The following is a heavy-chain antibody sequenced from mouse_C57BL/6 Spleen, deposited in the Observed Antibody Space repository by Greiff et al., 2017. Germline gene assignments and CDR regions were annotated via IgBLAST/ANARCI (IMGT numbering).Heavy chain of an antibody. CDR1: GFTFTDYY. CDR2: IRNKANGYTT. CDR3: ARSNLGYFDV. V-gene: IGHV7-3*01. J-gene: IGHJ1*03. Sequence: EVKLVESGGGLVQPGGSLSLSCAASGFTFTDYYMSWVRQPPGKALEWLGFIRNKANGYTTEYSASVKGRFTISRDNSQSILYLQMNALRAEDSATYYCARSNLGYFDVWGTGTTVTVSS. D-gene: IGHD2-5*01.